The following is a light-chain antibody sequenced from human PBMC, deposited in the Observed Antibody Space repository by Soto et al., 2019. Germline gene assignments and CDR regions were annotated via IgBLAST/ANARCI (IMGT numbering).Light chain of an antibody. V-gene: IGKV3-15*01. J-gene: IGKJ2*01. CDR2: GAS. Sequence: EMVMTQSPATLSVSPGERATLSCRASQSVSSNLAWYQQKPGQAPRLLIYGASTRATGVPARFSGSGSGTEFTLTISSLHSEDFAVYYCLQYNNWPPYTFGQGTKLEIK. CDR3: LQYNNWPPYT. CDR1: QSVSSN.